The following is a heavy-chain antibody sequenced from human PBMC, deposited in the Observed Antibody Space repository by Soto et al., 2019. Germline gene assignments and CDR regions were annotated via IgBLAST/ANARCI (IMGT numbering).Heavy chain of an antibody. Sequence: GXLVKVSCKASGYTFTSYAMHWVRQATGQRLEWMGWINAGNGNTKYSQKFQGRVTITRDTSASTAYMELSSLRSEDTAVYYCARGGGYCSGGSSYQYYGMDVWGRGGTVTVSS. CDR3: ARGGGYCSGGSSYQYYGMDV. CDR2: INAGNGNT. CDR1: GYTFTSYA. D-gene: IGHD2-15*01. V-gene: IGHV1-3*01. J-gene: IGHJ6*02.